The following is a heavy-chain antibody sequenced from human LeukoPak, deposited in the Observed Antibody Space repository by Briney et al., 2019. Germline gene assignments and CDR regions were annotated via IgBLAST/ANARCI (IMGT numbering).Heavy chain of an antibody. CDR2: IIPNSGDT. V-gene: IGHV1-2*02. CDR1: GYTFTGYS. D-gene: IGHD3-10*01. J-gene: IGHJ4*02. CDR3: ARPYYSGSGVQYFDY. Sequence: ASVKVSCKASGYTFTGYSMHWVRQAPGQGLEWMGSIIPNSGDTNYAQRFQGRVTMTRDTSISTAYMELSRLRSDDTAVYYCARPYYSGSGVQYFDYWGQGTLVTVSS.